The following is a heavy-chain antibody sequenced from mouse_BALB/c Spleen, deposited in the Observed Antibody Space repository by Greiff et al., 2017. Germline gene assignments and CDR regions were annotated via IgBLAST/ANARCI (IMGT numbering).Heavy chain of an antibody. CDR2: ISSGSSTI. Sequence: EVQLVESGGGLVQPGGSRKLSCAASGFTFSSFGMHWVRQAPEKGLEWVAYISSGSSTIYYADTVKGRFTISRDNPKNTLFLQMTSLRSEDTAMYYCARGTGRAYWYFDVWGAGTTVTVSS. CDR1: GFTFSSFG. J-gene: IGHJ1*01. D-gene: IGHD3-3*01. CDR3: ARGTGRAYWYFDV. V-gene: IGHV5-17*02.